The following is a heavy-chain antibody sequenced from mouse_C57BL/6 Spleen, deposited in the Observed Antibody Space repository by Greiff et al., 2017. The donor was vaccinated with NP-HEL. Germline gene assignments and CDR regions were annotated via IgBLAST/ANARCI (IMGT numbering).Heavy chain of an antibody. CDR2: IYPGDGDT. V-gene: IGHV1-82*01. J-gene: IGHJ2*01. CDR3: AVSYYYGSSYDFDY. CDR1: GYAFSSSW. D-gene: IGHD1-1*01. Sequence: VQLQQSGPELVKPGASVKISCKASGYAFSSSWMNWVKQRPGKGLEWIGRIYPGDGDTNYTGKFKGKATLTADKSSSTAYMQLSSLTSEDSAVYFCAVSYYYGSSYDFDYWGQGTTLTVSS.